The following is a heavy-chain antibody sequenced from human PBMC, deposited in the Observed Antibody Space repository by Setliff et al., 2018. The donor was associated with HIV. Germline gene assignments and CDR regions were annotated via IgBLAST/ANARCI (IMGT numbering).Heavy chain of an antibody. D-gene: IGHD3-3*02. Sequence: SDTLSLTCTVFSGSIRSENYFWGWIRQPPGKGLEWIGSLYYSGSSYYNPSLKSRVTISVDTSKNQISRNLHFVTAEDTALYYCAGGHHHFWSGYYEGGYGMDVWGQGTTVTV. J-gene: IGHJ6*02. CDR1: SGSIRSENYF. V-gene: IGHV4-39*01. CDR3: AGGHHHFWSGYYEGGYGMDV. CDR2: LYYSGSS.